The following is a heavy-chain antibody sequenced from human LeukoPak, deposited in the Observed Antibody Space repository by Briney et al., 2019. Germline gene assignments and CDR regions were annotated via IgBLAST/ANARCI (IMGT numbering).Heavy chain of an antibody. V-gene: IGHV3-48*04. J-gene: IGHJ4*02. Sequence: GGSLRLSCAASGFIFSSNSMSWVRQAPGKGLEWVSYISSGSSTIYYADSVKGRFTISRDNAKRSLYLQMNNLRADDTAVYYWASSGYNNIDFWGQGTVAAVSA. D-gene: IGHD1-1*01. CDR1: GFIFSSNS. CDR2: ISSGSSTI. CDR3: ASSGYNNIDF.